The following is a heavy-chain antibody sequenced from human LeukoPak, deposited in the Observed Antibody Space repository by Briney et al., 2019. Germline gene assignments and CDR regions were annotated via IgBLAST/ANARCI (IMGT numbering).Heavy chain of an antibody. D-gene: IGHD3-10*01. CDR3: ARPLHYYGSGSYLRAFDI. J-gene: IGHJ3*02. V-gene: IGHV3-30-3*01. CDR2: ISYDGGNK. Sequence: GRSLRLSCAASGFTFSSYAMHWVRQAPGKGLEWVAVISYDGGNKYYADSVKGRFTISRDNSKNTLYLQMNSLRAEDTAVYYCARPLHYYGSGSYLRAFDIWGQGTMVTVSS. CDR1: GFTFSSYA.